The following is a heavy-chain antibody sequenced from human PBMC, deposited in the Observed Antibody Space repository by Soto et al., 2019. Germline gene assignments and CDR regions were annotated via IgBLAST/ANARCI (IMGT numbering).Heavy chain of an antibody. CDR1: GGTFSSYA. D-gene: IGHD1-7*01. J-gene: IGHJ6*02. Sequence: SVKVSCKASGGTFSSYAISWVRQAPGQGLEWMGGIIPIFGTANYAQKFQGRVTITADESTSTAYMELSSLRSEDTAVYYCARVTTGTTKFYYYYGMDVWGQGTTVTVSS. V-gene: IGHV1-69*13. CDR2: IIPIFGTA. CDR3: ARVTTGTTKFYYYYGMDV.